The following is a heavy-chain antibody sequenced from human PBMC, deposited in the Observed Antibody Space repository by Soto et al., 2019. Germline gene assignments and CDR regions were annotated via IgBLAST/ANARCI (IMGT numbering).Heavy chain of an antibody. CDR1: GFTFSNYA. CDR2: ISGSGGST. V-gene: IGHV3-23*01. Sequence: EVQLLESGGGLVQPGGSLRLSCAAPGFTFSNYAMNWVRQAPGKGLEWVSVISGSGGSTYYADSVKGPFTISSDTSTNTLYLQMNSLIGEHTAVYYCARRSSGSYFDYWGQGNLVSVSS. CDR3: ARRSSGSYFDY. D-gene: IGHD6-19*01. J-gene: IGHJ4*02.